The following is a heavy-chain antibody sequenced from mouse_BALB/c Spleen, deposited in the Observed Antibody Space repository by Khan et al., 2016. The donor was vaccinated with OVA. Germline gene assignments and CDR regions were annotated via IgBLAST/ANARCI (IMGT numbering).Heavy chain of an antibody. J-gene: IGHJ4*01. CDR2: ISYSGST. CDR3: ARGNYYGYALDY. V-gene: IGHV3-2*02. Sequence: EVQLVESGPGLVKPSQSLSLTCTVNGYSITSNYAWNWLRQFPGNKLEWMGYISYSGSTNYNPSLKSRLSITRDTSTKQFFLRLHSVTTEDAATYYCARGNYYGYALDYWGQGTSVTVSS. D-gene: IGHD1-1*01. CDR1: GYSITSNYA.